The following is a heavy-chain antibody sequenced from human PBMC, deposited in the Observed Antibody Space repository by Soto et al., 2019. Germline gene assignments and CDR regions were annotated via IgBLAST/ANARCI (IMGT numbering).Heavy chain of an antibody. CDR1: VGTFSSYA. CDR2: IIPIFGTA. CDR3: ARGGSYSSSWYNVAFDI. D-gene: IGHD6-13*01. J-gene: IGHJ3*02. Sequence: SVKVSCKASVGTFSSYAISCVRQAPGQGLEWMGGIIPIFGTANYAQKFQGRVTITADKSTSTAYMELSSLRSEDTAVYYCARGGSYSSSWYNVAFDIWGQGTMVTVSS. V-gene: IGHV1-69*06.